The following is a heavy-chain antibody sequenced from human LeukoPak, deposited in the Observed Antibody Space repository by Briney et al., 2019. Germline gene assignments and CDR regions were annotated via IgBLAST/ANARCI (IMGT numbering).Heavy chain of an antibody. V-gene: IGHV1-2*02. CDR3: ARGPWGSSPYMDV. Sequence: ASVKVSCKASGYTFTGYYMHWVRQAPGQGLEWMGWINPNSGGTNYAQKFQGRVTMTRDTSISTAYMELSRLRPDDTAVYYCARGPWGSSPYMDVWGKGTTVTISS. CDR2: INPNSGGT. J-gene: IGHJ6*03. D-gene: IGHD3-16*01. CDR1: GYTFTGYY.